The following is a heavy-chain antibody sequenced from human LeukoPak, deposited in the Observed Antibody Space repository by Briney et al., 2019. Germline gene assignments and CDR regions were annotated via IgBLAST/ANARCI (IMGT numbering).Heavy chain of an antibody. CDR1: GFTFSSYS. Sequence: GGSLRLSCAASGFTFSSYSMNWVRQPPGKGLEWVSSISSSSSYIYYADSVKGRFTISRDNAKNSLYLQMNSLRAEDTAVYYCARGDNWNDQGYYYYYKDVWGKGTTVTVSS. CDR3: ARGDNWNDQGYYYYYKDV. J-gene: IGHJ6*03. V-gene: IGHV3-21*01. D-gene: IGHD1-20*01. CDR2: ISSSSSYI.